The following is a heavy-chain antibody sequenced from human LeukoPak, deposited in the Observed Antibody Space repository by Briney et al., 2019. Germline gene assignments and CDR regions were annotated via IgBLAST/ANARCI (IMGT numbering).Heavy chain of an antibody. CDR3: ARDRDWELLYD. CDR1: GFTFSSYA. Sequence: GGSLRLSCAASGFTFSSYAMHWVRQAPGKGLEWVAVISYDGSNKYYADSVKGRFTISRDNSKNTLYLQMNSLRDEDTAVYYCARDRDWELLYDWGHGTLVTVS. CDR2: ISYDGSNK. D-gene: IGHD1-26*01. V-gene: IGHV3-30-3*01. J-gene: IGHJ4*01.